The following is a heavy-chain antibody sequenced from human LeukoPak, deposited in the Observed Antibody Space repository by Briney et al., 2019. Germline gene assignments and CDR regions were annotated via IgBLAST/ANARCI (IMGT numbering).Heavy chain of an antibody. CDR2: ISGSGGST. D-gene: IGHD2-21*01. V-gene: IGHV3-23*01. Sequence: PGGALRLSCAASGFTFSSYVMSWVRQAPGKGLEWVSAISGSGGSTYYADSVKGRFTISRDNSKNTLYLQMNSLRAEDTAVYYCAKDRGYSHYFDYWGQGTLVTVSS. CDR3: AKDRGYSHYFDY. J-gene: IGHJ4*02. CDR1: GFTFSSYV.